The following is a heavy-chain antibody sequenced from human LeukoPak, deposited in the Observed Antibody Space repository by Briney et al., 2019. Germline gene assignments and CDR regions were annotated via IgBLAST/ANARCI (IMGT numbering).Heavy chain of an antibody. CDR3: AKDPSSEIVVALGAFDI. CDR1: GFTFSSYG. Sequence: GGSLRLSCAASGFTFSSYGMHWVRQAPGKGLEWVAVISYDGSNKYYADSVKGRFTISRGNSKNTLYLQMNSLRAEDTAVYYCAKDPSSEIVVALGAFDIWGQGTMVTVSS. V-gene: IGHV3-30*18. CDR2: ISYDGSNK. J-gene: IGHJ3*02. D-gene: IGHD3-22*01.